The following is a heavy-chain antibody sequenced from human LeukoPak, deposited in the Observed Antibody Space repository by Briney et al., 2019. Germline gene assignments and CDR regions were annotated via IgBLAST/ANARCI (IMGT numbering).Heavy chain of an antibody. CDR3: ARGMYVDTAMVSDY. J-gene: IGHJ4*02. CDR1: GFTFSSYA. Sequence: GALRLSCAASGFTFSSYAMHWVRQAPGKGLEWVSVIYSGGSTYYADSVKGRFTISRDNSKNTLYLQMNSLRAEDTAVYYCARGMYVDTAMVSDYWGQGTLVTVSS. V-gene: IGHV3-53*01. D-gene: IGHD5-18*01. CDR2: IYSGGST.